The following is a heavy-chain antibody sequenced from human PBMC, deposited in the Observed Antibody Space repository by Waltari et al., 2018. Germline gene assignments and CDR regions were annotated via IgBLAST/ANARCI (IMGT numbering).Heavy chain of an antibody. V-gene: IGHV1-58*01. D-gene: IGHD3-22*01. CDR1: GFTFTSSA. CDR3: AAGSYDSSGYFLEAFDI. Sequence: QMQLVQSGPEVKKPGTSVKVSCKASGFTFTSSAVQWVRQARGQRLEWIGWIVVGSGNTNYAQKFQERVTMTRDMSTSTAYMELSSLRSEDTAVYYCAAGSYDSSGYFLEAFDIWGQGTMVIVSS. J-gene: IGHJ3*02. CDR2: IVVGSGNT.